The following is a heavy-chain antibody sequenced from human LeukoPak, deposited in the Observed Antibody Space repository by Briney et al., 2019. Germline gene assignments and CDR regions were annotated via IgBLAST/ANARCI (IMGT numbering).Heavy chain of an antibody. CDR3: ARGETPYGDYVLFDY. V-gene: IGHV4-61*08. Sequence: PSETLSLTCTVSGGSISSGGYYWSWIRQHPGKGLEWIGYIYYSGSTNYNPSLKSRVTISVDTSKNQFSLKLSSVTAADTAVYYCARGETPYGDYVLFDYWGQGTLVTVSS. D-gene: IGHD4-17*01. CDR2: IYYSGST. CDR1: GGSISSGGYY. J-gene: IGHJ4*02.